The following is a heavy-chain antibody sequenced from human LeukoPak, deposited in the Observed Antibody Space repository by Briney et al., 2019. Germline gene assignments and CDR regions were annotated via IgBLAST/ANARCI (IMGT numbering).Heavy chain of an antibody. CDR3: FHGRYFDY. J-gene: IGHJ4*02. D-gene: IGHD1-1*01. CDR1: GFPFSSYA. V-gene: IGHV3-23*01. CDR2: IIASGGTT. Sequence: GGSLRLSCAASGFPFSSYAMSWFRQTPGKGLEWVSSIIASGGTTYYADSVKGRFTISRDNSKNTLYLQMNSLRAEDTAVYYCFHGRYFDYWGQGTLVTVSS.